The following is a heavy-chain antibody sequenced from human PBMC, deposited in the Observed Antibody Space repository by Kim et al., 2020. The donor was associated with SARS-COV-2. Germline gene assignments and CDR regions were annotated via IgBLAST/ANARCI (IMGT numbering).Heavy chain of an antibody. CDR2: IKEDGSEK. CDR3: ARPVCGY. Sequence: GGSLRLSCAASGFAFSRFWMSWVRQAPGKGLEWVANIKEDGSEKYYVDSVKGRFTISRDNTKNSLYLQMNSLRAEDTAVYYCARPVCGYWGQGTLVTVSS. V-gene: IGHV3-7*01. D-gene: IGHD2-21*01. CDR1: GFAFSRFW. J-gene: IGHJ4*02.